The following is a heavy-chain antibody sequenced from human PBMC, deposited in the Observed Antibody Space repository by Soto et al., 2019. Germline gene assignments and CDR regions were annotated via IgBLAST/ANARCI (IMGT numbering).Heavy chain of an antibody. CDR3: ARLRYSGYDLSLKYSSFYFDY. Sequence: SETLSLTCAVYGGSFSGYYWSWIRQPPGKGLEWIGEINHSGSTNYNPSLKSRVTISVDTSKNQFSLKLSSVTAADTAVYYCARLRYSGYDLSLKYSSFYFDYWGQGTLVTVSS. CDR1: GGSFSGYY. J-gene: IGHJ4*02. CDR2: INHSGST. D-gene: IGHD5-12*01. V-gene: IGHV4-34*01.